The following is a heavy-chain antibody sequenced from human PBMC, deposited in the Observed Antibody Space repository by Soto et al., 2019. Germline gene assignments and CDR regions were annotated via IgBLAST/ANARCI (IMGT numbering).Heavy chain of an antibody. J-gene: IGHJ5*02. CDR2: ISSSSTTI. D-gene: IGHD1-26*01. CDR3: AKEPYSGSELRGNWFDP. V-gene: IGHV3-48*01. CDR1: GFTFSSCG. Sequence: GGSLRLSCAASGFTFSSCGMNWVRQAPGKGLEWVSYISSSSTTIYYADSVKGRFTISRDNAKNSLYLQMNSLRAEDTAVYYCAKEPYSGSELRGNWFDPWGQGTLVTVSS.